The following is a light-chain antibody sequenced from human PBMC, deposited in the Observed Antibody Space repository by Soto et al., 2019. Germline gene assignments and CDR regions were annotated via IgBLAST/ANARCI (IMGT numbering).Light chain of an antibody. Sequence: SYELTQPPSVSVAPGQTATITCGGTNIGIKSVHWYQQKPGQAPVVVVYDDSDRPSGIPDRFSGSNSGDTATLIISRVEAGDDADFYCQVWDSSSHHVVFGGGTKVTVL. CDR1: NIGIKS. CDR3: QVWDSSSHHVV. J-gene: IGLJ2*01. CDR2: DDS. V-gene: IGLV3-21*02.